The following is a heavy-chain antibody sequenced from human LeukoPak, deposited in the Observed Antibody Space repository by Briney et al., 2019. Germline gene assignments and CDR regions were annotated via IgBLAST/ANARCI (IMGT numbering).Heavy chain of an antibody. D-gene: IGHD2-21*01. V-gene: IGHV3-9*01. Sequence: GGSLRLSCAASGFTFDDYAMHWVRQAPGKGLEWVSGISWNSGSIGYADSVKGRFTISRDNAKNTLYLQMNSLRAEDTAVYYCARGDSRYDAFDIWGQGTMVTVSS. CDR3: ARGDSRYDAFDI. CDR1: GFTFDDYA. J-gene: IGHJ3*02. CDR2: ISWNSGSI.